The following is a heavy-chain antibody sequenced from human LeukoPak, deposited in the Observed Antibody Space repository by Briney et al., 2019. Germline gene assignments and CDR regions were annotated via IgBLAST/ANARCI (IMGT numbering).Heavy chain of an antibody. J-gene: IGHJ4*02. CDR2: IKEDGSKK. D-gene: IGHD3-22*01. V-gene: IGHV3-7*03. Sequence: GRYLRLSCAASRLPFSSHSMTWVRQAPGKGPEWAANIKEDGSKKNHVDSVKGRFTISRDNPKNSLYLQMNSLRAEDTAVYYCATPLDYFDGSGYHQGGDWGQGTLVTVSS. CDR1: RLPFSSHS. CDR3: ATPLDYFDGSGYHQGGD.